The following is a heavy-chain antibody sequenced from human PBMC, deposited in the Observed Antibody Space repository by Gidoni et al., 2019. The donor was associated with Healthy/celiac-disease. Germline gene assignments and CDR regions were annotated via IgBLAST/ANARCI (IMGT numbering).Heavy chain of an antibody. Sequence: EVQLLESGGGLVQPGGSLRLSCAASGFTFSSYAMSWVRQAPGKGLECVSAISGSGGSTYYADSLKGRFTISRDNSKNTLYLQMNSLRAEDTAVYYCALGGYSGTTDGGFDYWGQGTLVTVSS. CDR2: ISGSGGST. D-gene: IGHD5-12*01. CDR1: GFTFSSYA. J-gene: IGHJ4*02. CDR3: ALGGYSGTTDGGFDY. V-gene: IGHV3-23*01.